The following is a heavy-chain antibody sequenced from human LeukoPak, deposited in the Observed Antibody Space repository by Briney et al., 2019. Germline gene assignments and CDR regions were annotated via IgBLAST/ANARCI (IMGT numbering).Heavy chain of an antibody. CDR1: EFVFSDYY. CDR3: AGEMGGDYGSGTFFGL. J-gene: IGHJ4*02. Sequence: GGSLRLSCAASEFVFSDYYMSWVRQAPGKGLEWVSYISSGGDTKYYADSVKGRFTISRDNAKNSLYLQMNNLRAEDTAVYYCAGEMGGDYGSGTFFGLWGQGNMVTVSS. D-gene: IGHD3-10*01. CDR2: ISSGGDTK. V-gene: IGHV3-11*01.